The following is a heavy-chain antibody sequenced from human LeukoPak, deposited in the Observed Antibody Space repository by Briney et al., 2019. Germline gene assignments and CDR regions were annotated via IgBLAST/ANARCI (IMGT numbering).Heavy chain of an antibody. CDR1: GYTFTGYY. CDR2: INPNSGGT. D-gene: IGHD6-19*01. V-gene: IGHV1-2*02. Sequence: ASVKVSCKASGYTFTGYYMHWVRQAPGQGLEWMGWINPNSGGTNYAQKFQGRVTMTRDTSISTAYMELSRLRSDDTAVYYCARSPYRSGWGYYYYYYMDVWGKGTTVTVSS. CDR3: ARSPYRSGWGYYYYYYMDV. J-gene: IGHJ6*03.